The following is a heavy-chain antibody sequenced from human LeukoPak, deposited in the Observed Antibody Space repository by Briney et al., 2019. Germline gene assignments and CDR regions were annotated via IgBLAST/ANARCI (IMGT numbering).Heavy chain of an antibody. Sequence: GGSLRLSCAASGFTFSSYSMNWVRQAPGKGLEWVSYISSSSSTIYYADSVKGQFTISRDNAKNSLYLQMNSLRAEDTAVYYCARGRVYDILSRFDYWGQGTLVTVSS. CDR3: ARGRVYDILSRFDY. CDR2: ISSSSSTI. CDR1: GFTFSSYS. V-gene: IGHV3-48*01. J-gene: IGHJ4*02. D-gene: IGHD3-9*01.